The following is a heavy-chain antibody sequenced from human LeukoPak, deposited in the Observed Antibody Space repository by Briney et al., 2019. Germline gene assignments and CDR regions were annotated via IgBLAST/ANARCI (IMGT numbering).Heavy chain of an antibody. CDR1: GFTFGSYW. Sequence: GGSLRLSCAASGFTFGSYWVHWVRQPPGTGLEWVAVIWYDGSKTYYADSVKGRFTISRDNSRNTVDLQMNSLRGEDTAIYYCARGIASAGNPNWFDPWGQGTLVTVSS. D-gene: IGHD6-13*01. CDR3: ARGIASAGNPNWFDP. CDR2: IWYDGSKT. V-gene: IGHV3-33*08. J-gene: IGHJ5*02.